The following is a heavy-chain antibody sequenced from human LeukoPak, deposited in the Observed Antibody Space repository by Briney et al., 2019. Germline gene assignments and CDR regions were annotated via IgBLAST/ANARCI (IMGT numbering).Heavy chain of an antibody. CDR2: IKWNGGRR. V-gene: IGHV3-20*04. D-gene: IGHD3-3*01. Sequence: PGGAPRLSRAAPGFMFDDYGMCWVRQAPGEGLGRVCGIKWNGGRRGYADSVKSRFTISRDNAKNSLYLQMNSLRAEDTALYYCARDAGWRLVPWGQGTLVTVSS. CDR3: ARDAGWRLVP. J-gene: IGHJ5*02. CDR1: GFMFDDYG.